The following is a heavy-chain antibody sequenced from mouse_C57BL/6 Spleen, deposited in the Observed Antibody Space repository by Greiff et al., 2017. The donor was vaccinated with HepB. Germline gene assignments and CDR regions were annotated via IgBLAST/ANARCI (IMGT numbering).Heavy chain of an antibody. CDR2: IYPGDGDT. J-gene: IGHJ2*01. CDR3: ARSENYYGNCDY. Sequence: QVQLQQSGAELVKPGASVKISCKASGYAFSSYWMNWVKQRPGKGLEWIGQIYPGDGDTNYNGKFKGKATLTADKSSSTAYMQLSSLTSEDSAVYFCARSENYYGNCDYWGQGTTLTVSS. D-gene: IGHD2-1*01. CDR1: GYAFSSYW. V-gene: IGHV1-80*01.